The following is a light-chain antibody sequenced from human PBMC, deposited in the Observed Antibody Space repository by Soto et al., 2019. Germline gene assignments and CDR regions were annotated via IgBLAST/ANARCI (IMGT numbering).Light chain of an antibody. V-gene: IGLV2-14*01. Sequence: QSALTQPASVSGSPGQSITISCTGTSSDVGGYNYVSWYQQHPGKAPKLMIYDVSNRPSGVSDRFSGSKSGNTASLTISGLQAEDEIDYYCSSYTITSTLVFGGGTKLTVL. CDR2: DVS. CDR1: SSDVGGYNY. J-gene: IGLJ2*01. CDR3: SSYTITSTLV.